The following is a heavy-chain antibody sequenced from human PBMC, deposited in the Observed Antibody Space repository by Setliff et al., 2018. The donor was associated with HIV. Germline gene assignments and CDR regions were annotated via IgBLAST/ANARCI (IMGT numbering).Heavy chain of an antibody. D-gene: IGHD3-3*01. V-gene: IGHV3-33*01. CDR3: AGGVSAANYDFGSGYSKVVYLDY. CDR2: IWYDGSNK. Sequence: GGSLRLSCAASGFSFSSYGMHWVRQAPGKGLEWVAFIWYDGSNKYYAASVKGRFTISRDNSKNTLYLQMNSLRDEDTAIYFCAGGVSAANYDFGSGYSKVVYLDYWGQGTLVTVSS. J-gene: IGHJ4*02. CDR1: GFSFSSYG.